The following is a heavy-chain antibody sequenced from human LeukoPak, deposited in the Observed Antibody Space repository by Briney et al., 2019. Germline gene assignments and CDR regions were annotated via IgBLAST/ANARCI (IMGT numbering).Heavy chain of an antibody. Sequence: GGSLRLSCAASGFTFSTYWMHWVRQAPGKGLVWVSRIKSDGSSTSYADSVKGRFTISRDNARNTLFLQTNSLRAEDTAVYYCARYYYDSSRGAYWGQGTLVTVSS. CDR3: ARYYYDSSRGAY. J-gene: IGHJ4*02. D-gene: IGHD3-22*01. CDR2: IKSDGSST. CDR1: GFTFSTYW. V-gene: IGHV3-74*01.